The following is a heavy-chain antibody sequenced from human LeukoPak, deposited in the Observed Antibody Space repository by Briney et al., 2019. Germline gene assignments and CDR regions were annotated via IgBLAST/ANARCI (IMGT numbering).Heavy chain of an antibody. CDR1: GGSIGGGGYS. V-gene: IGHV4-30-2*01. J-gene: IGHJ4*02. Sequence: SQTMSLTCAVSGGSIGGGGYSWSWIRQPPGKGLEWIGYIYHSGSTYYNPSLKSRVTISVDRSKNQFSLKLSSVTAADTAVYYCARGGYCSSTSCYFDYWGQGTLVTVSS. CDR2: IYHSGST. D-gene: IGHD2-2*01. CDR3: ARGGYCSSTSCYFDY.